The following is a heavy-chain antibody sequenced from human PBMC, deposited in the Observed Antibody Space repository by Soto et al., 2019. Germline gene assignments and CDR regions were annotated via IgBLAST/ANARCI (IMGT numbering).Heavy chain of an antibody. CDR1: GFKFDYYW. CDR2: LQTDGSHP. CDR3: ARGCDPDY. V-gene: IGHV3-74*01. Sequence: EVQLVESGGGLVQPGGSLRLSCVASGFKFDYYWRHWVRQAPGGGLMWISRLQTDGSHPAYADSVKGRFTISRDNAKNTLYLPMNKLRVEDTAVYYCARGCDPDYWGQGTLVTVSS. D-gene: IGHD2-21*02. J-gene: IGHJ4*02.